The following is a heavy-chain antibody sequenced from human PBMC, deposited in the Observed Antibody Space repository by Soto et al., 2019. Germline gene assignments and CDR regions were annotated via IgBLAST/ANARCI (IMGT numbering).Heavy chain of an antibody. Sequence: PSETLSLTCAVYGGSFSGYYWSWIRQPPGKGLEWIGEINHSGSTNYNPSLKSRVTISVDTSKNQFSLKLSSVTAADTAVYYCARGRTRGSREPWDYWGQGTLVTVSS. CDR3: ARGRTRGSREPWDY. V-gene: IGHV4-34*01. CDR1: GGSFSGYY. D-gene: IGHD6-13*01. CDR2: INHSGST. J-gene: IGHJ4*02.